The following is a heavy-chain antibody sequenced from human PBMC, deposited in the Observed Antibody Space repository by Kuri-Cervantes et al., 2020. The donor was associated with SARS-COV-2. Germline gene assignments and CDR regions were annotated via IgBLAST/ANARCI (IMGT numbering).Heavy chain of an antibody. CDR3: ARGSRNRGCSSTSCYTGDAGGVDY. V-gene: IGHV1-3*01. Sequence: ASVKVSCKASGYTFTSYAMHWVRQAPGQRLEWMGWINAGNGNTKYSQKFQGRVTITRDTSASTAYMELSSLRSEDTAVYYCARGSRNRGCSSTSCYTGDAGGVDYWGQGTLVTVSS. CDR1: GYTFTSYA. D-gene: IGHD2-2*02. CDR2: INAGNGNT. J-gene: IGHJ4*02.